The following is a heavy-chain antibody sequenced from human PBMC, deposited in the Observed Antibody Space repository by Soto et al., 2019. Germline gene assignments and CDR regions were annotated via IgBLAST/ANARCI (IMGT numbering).Heavy chain of an antibody. CDR2: IIPIFGTA. CDR3: AARFGELTAPFD. CDR1: GGTFSSYA. D-gene: IGHD3-10*01. Sequence: ASVKVSCKASGGTFSSYAISWVRQAPGQGLEWMGGIIPIFGTANYAQKFQGRVTITADKSTSTAYMELSSLRSEDTAVYYCAARFGELTAPFDWGQGTLVTVSS. J-gene: IGHJ4*02. V-gene: IGHV1-69*06.